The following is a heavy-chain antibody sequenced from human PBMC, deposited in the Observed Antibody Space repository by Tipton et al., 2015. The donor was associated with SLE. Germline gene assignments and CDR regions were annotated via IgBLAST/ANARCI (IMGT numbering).Heavy chain of an antibody. D-gene: IGHD7-27*01. CDR3: ARALGPANWGYYFDY. CDR1: GYPISSGYY. V-gene: IGHV4-38-2*01. Sequence: TLSLTCAVSGYPISSGYYWGWIRQPPGKGLEWIGSIYHSGSTYYNPSLKSRVTISVDTSKNQFSLKLSSVTAADTAVYYCARALGPANWGYYFDYWGQGTLVTVSS. CDR2: IYHSGST. J-gene: IGHJ4*02.